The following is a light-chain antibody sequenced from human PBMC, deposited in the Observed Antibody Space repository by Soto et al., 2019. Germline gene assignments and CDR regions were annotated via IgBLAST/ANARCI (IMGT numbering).Light chain of an antibody. V-gene: IGKV3-20*01. CDR1: QSISSSY. J-gene: IGKJ1*01. Sequence: EIVLTQSPGTLSLSPGERATLSCRASQSISSSYLAWYQQKPGQAPRLLIYAASSRATGIPDRFSGGGSGTDFTLTISCLQSEDFATYYCQQYYSYPRTFGQGTKVDIK. CDR2: AAS. CDR3: QQYYSYPRT.